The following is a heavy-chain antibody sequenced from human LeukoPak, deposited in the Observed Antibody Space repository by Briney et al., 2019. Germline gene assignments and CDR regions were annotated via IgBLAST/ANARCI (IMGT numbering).Heavy chain of an antibody. CDR2: IYYSGST. D-gene: IGHD5-18*01. V-gene: IGHV4-59*12. CDR3: AVGESFGYSYGPGALDY. CDR1: GGSISSYY. J-gene: IGHJ4*02. Sequence: PSETLSLTCTVSGGSISSYYWSWIRQPPGKGLEWIGYIYYSGSTNYNPSLKSRVTISVDTSKNQFSLKLSSVTAADTAVYYCAVGESFGYSYGPGALDYWGQGTLVTVSS.